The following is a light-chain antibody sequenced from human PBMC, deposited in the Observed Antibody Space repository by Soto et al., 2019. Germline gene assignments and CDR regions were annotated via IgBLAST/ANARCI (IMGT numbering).Light chain of an antibody. CDR1: ASNVGSNY. CDR3: AAWDDSLSAWV. CDR2: TNN. J-gene: IGLJ3*02. V-gene: IGLV1-47*02. Sequence: QSVLTQAPSASGTPGQMITISCSGSASNVGSNYLYWYQQLPGTAPKLVTSTNNYRPSGVPERFSGSKSGTSASLAISGLRSEDEADYYCAAWDDSLSAWVFGGGTKLTVL.